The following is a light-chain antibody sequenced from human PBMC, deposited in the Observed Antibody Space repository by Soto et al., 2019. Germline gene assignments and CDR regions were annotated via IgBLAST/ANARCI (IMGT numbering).Light chain of an antibody. CDR3: TQYGRSPPLT. J-gene: IGKJ4*01. CDR1: QSVSNNY. Sequence: EIVLMQSPGTLSWSPGERATLSCRASQSVSNNYVACYQQKPGQAPRLLIAGASSRATGIPDRVRGSGSGSDFTLTISRVEPEDVAVYYCTQYGRSPPLTLGGGTKVEIK. CDR2: GAS. V-gene: IGKV3-20*01.